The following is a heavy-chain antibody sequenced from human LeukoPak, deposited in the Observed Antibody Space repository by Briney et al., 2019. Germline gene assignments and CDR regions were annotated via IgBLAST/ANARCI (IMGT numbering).Heavy chain of an antibody. D-gene: IGHD3-22*01. V-gene: IGHV1-69*04. Sequence: SVKVSCKASGGTFSSYAISWVRQAPGQGLEWMGRIIPILGIANYAQKFQGRVTITADKSTSTAYMELSSPRSEDTAVYYCARVTGSDSSGLVDYWGQGTLVTVSS. CDR3: ARVTGSDSSGLVDY. CDR2: IIPILGIA. J-gene: IGHJ4*02. CDR1: GGTFSSYA.